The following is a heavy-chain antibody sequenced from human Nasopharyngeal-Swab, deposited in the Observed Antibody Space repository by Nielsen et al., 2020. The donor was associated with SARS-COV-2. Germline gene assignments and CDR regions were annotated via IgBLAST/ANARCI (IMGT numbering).Heavy chain of an antibody. J-gene: IGHJ4*02. Sequence: ASVQVSCKASGYTFTGYYMLWVRQAPGQGLEWMGRINPNSGGTNYAQKFQGRVTMTRDTSISTAYMELSRLRSDDTAVYYCARVGELLGYYFDYWGQGTLVTVSS. CDR1: GYTFTGYY. CDR2: INPNSGGT. V-gene: IGHV1-2*06. D-gene: IGHD1-26*01. CDR3: ARVGELLGYYFDY.